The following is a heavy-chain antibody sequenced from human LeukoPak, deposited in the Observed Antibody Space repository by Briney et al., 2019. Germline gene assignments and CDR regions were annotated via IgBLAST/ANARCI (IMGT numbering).Heavy chain of an antibody. V-gene: IGHV4-59*11. CDR1: GGSISGHY. CDR3: ARVSYDVWNGYSSHSMDV. CDR2: VHYSGST. J-gene: IGHJ6*03. D-gene: IGHD3-3*01. Sequence: SESLSLTCTVSGGSISGHYWTWIRQTPGKGLKWLGYVHYSGSTYYHPSLQSRVTISLGTSKNQFSLELSSVIAADTAVYYCARVSYDVWNGYSSHSMDVWGKGTTVFVSS.